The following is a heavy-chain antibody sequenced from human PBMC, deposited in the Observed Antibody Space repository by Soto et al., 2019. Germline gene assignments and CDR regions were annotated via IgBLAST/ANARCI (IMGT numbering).Heavy chain of an antibody. J-gene: IGHJ5*01. Sequence: QVQLQESGPGLVQPSQTLSLTCTVSGGSISSGGYYWSWIRQHPGTGLEWIGHISYSGSTYYNTALKRRVTITVDTSRNQFPLIVNSVTAPEPALYFCAGGVLPWGQGTQVTVSS. V-gene: IGHV4-31*03. CDR3: AGGVLP. CDR2: ISYSGST. CDR1: GGSISSGGYY.